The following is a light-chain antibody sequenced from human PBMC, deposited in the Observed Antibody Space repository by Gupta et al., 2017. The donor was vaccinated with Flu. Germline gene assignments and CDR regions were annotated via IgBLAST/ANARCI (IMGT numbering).Light chain of an antibody. CDR3: NSYTTSSTWV. CDR2: EVS. J-gene: IGLJ3*02. CDR1: SSDVGAHNY. Sequence: QSALTQPASVSGSPGQSITISCTGTSSDVGAHNYVSWYQQHPGKAPRLMVYEVSNRPSGVSNRFSGSKSGDTASLTISGLQAEDEADYYCNSYTTSSTWVFGGGTKLTVL. V-gene: IGLV2-14*01.